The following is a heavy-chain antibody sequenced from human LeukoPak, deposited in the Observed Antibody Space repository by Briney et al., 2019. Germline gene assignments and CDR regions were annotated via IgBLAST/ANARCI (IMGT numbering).Heavy chain of an antibody. CDR3: AKDRSYSNLSGGAFDI. D-gene: IGHD2/OR15-2a*01. CDR2: ISWNSGNI. J-gene: IGHJ3*02. Sequence: PGGSLRLSCAASGFTFDDYAMHWVRQAPGKGLEWVSGISWNSGNIGYADSVTGRFTISRDNAKNSLYLQMNSLRAEDMALYYCAKDRSYSNLSGGAFDIWGQGTMVIVSS. V-gene: IGHV3-9*03. CDR1: GFTFDDYA.